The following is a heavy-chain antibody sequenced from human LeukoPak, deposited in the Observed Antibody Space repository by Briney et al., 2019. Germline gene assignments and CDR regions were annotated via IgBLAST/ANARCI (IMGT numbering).Heavy chain of an antibody. Sequence: SQTLSLTCTVSGGSISSGSYYWSWIRQPAGKGLEWIGRIYTSGSTNYNPSLKSRVTISVDTSKNQFSLKLSSVTAADTAVYYCARTDGGYDDWYYMDVWGKGTTVTVSS. V-gene: IGHV4-61*02. CDR3: ARTDGGYDDWYYMDV. D-gene: IGHD5-12*01. CDR1: GGSISSGSYY. J-gene: IGHJ6*03. CDR2: IYTSGST.